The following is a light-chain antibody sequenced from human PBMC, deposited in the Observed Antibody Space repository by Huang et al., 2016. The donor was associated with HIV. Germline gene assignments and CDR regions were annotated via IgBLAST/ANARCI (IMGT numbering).Light chain of an antibody. Sequence: EIVLTQSPATLSLSPGDRATLSCRASQSVSGYFAWYQQKPGQAPRLLIYATYNRATGVPARFSGSGSGTDFTLTISSLEPEDFANYYCQQRISWPPSYTFGQGTKVEI. CDR1: QSVSGY. CDR2: ATY. V-gene: IGKV3-11*01. CDR3: QQRISWPPSYT. J-gene: IGKJ2*01.